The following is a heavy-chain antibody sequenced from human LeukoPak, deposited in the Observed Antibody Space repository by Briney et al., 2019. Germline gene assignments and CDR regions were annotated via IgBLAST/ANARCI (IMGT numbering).Heavy chain of an antibody. V-gene: IGHV3-30-3*01. D-gene: IGHD4/OR15-4a*01. CDR3: ADYGRP. CDR1: GFTFSSYA. Sequence: GRSLRLSCAASGFTFSSYAMHWVRQAPGKGLEWVAVISYDGSNKYYADSVKGRFTISRDNSKNTLYLQMNSLRAEDTAVYYCADYGRPWGQGTLATVSS. J-gene: IGHJ5*02. CDR2: ISYDGSNK.